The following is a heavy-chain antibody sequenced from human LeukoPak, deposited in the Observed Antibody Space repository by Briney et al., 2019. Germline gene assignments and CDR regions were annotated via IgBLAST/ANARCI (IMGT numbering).Heavy chain of an antibody. Sequence: SETLSLTCTVSGGSISSYYWSWIRQPPGKGLEWIGYIYYSGSTNYNPSLKSRVTISVDTSKNQFSLKLSSVTAADTAVYYCARLHYYDSSGSNYYYYYGMDVWGQGTTVTVSS. J-gene: IGHJ6*02. CDR2: IYYSGST. D-gene: IGHD3-22*01. CDR3: ARLHYYDSSGSNYYYYYGMDV. CDR1: GGSISSYY. V-gene: IGHV4-59*01.